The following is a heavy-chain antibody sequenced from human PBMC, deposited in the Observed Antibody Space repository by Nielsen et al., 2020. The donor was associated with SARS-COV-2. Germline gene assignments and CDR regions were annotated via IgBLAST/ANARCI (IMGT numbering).Heavy chain of an antibody. Sequence: GGSLRLSCAASGFTFSSYGMHWVRQAPGKGLEWVAVISYDGSNKYYADSVKGRFTISRDNSKNTLYLQMNSLRAEDTAVYYCAKDREYSGTTVLYYWGQGTLVTVSS. CDR2: ISYDGSNK. J-gene: IGHJ4*02. CDR3: AKDREYSGTTVLYY. V-gene: IGHV3-30*18. D-gene: IGHD5-12*01. CDR1: GFTFSSYG.